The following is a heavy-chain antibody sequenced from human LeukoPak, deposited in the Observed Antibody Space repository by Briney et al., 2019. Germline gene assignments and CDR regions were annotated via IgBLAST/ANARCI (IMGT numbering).Heavy chain of an antibody. CDR2: ISASGIST. D-gene: IGHD3-22*01. V-gene: IGHV3-23*01. CDR1: GFTFGSYA. Sequence: GGSLRLSCAASGFTFGSYAMSWVRQAPGKGLEWVSAISASGISTYYADSVKGRFTISRDKSENTLYLRMNSLRAEDTAVYYCAKGYYDSADGHFDHWGQGTLVTVSS. CDR3: AKGYYDSADGHFDH. J-gene: IGHJ4*02.